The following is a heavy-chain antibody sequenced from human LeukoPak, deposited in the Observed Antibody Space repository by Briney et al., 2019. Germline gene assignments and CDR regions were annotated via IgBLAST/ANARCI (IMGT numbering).Heavy chain of an antibody. J-gene: IGHJ3*01. Sequence: PGGSLRLSCAASGLSFTNYGMNWVRQAPGKGLEWLSYISSSGTTIYYAESVKGRFTISRDNARNSLYLQMNSLRADDTAVYWCAGVYCDTTSCQRGAFGVWGQGTMVTVYS. V-gene: IGHV3-48*04. CDR3: AGVYCDTTSCQRGAFGV. CDR2: ISSSGTTI. D-gene: IGHD2-2*01. CDR1: GLSFTNYG.